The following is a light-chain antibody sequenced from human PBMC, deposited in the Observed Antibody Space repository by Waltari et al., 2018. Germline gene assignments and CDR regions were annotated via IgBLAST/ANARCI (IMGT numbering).Light chain of an antibody. J-gene: IGKJ1*01. CDR3: QQSYDTPRT. V-gene: IGKV1-39*01. Sequence: DFQMTQSPSSLSASVGDRVTITCRASQYISTYLNWYQQKPSKGPKLLIYAASTLQSGVPSRFSGSGSGTDFTFTISSLQLEDFATYYCQQSYDTPRTFGQGTKVEVK. CDR2: AAS. CDR1: QYISTY.